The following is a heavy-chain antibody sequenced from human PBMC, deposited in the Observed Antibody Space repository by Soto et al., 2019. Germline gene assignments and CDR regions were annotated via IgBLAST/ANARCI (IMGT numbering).Heavy chain of an antibody. J-gene: IGHJ4*02. Sequence: ASVKVSCKASGYTFTSYAMHWVRQAPGQRLEWMGWINAGNGNTKYSQKFQSRVTITRDTSASTAYMELSSLRSEDTAVYYCARGPVWFGELICYDYWGQGTLVTVSS. V-gene: IGHV1-3*01. CDR1: GYTFTSYA. CDR2: INAGNGNT. D-gene: IGHD3-10*01. CDR3: ARGPVWFGELICYDY.